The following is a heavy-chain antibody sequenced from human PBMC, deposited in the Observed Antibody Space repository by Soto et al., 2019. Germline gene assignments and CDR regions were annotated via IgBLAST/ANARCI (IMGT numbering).Heavy chain of an antibody. Sequence: TSETLSLTCTVSGGSISSYYWSWIRQPAGKGLEWTGRIYTSGSTNYNPSLKSRVTMSVDTSKNQFSLKLSSVTAADTAVYYCARAQKGYCSSTSCYTDWFDPWGQGTLVTVSS. V-gene: IGHV4-4*07. J-gene: IGHJ5*02. CDR3: ARAQKGYCSSTSCYTDWFDP. D-gene: IGHD2-2*02. CDR2: IYTSGST. CDR1: GGSISSYY.